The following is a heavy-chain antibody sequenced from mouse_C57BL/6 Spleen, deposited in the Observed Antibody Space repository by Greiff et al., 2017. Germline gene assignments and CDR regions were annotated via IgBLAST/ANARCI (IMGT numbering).Heavy chain of an antibody. CDR2: INPYNGGT. Sequence: VQLQQSGPVLVKPGASVTMSCKASGYTFTDYYMNWVKQSHGKSLEWIGVINPYNGGTSYNQKFKGKATLTVDKSSSTAYMELNSLTSEDSAVYYCARKINYGSIYDFDYWGQGTTLTVSS. CDR3: ARKINYGSIYDFDY. V-gene: IGHV1-19*01. D-gene: IGHD1-1*01. J-gene: IGHJ2*01. CDR1: GYTFTDYY.